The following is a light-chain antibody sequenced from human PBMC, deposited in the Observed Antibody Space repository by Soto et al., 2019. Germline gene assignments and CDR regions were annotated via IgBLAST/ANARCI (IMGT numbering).Light chain of an antibody. CDR3: ETGDSNTRV. CDR2: LERSGNY. Sequence: QLVLTQSSSASASLGSSVKLTCTLSSGHSSNIIAWHQQQPGKAPRYLMKLERSGNYIKGSGVPDRFSGSSSGADRYLTISNPQSEDEADYYCETGDSNTRVFGGGTKLTVL. CDR1: SGHSSNI. J-gene: IGLJ2*01. V-gene: IGLV4-60*03.